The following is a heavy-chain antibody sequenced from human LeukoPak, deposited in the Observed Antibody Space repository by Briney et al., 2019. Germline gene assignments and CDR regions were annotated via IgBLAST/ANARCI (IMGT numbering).Heavy chain of an antibody. V-gene: IGHV3-30-3*01. CDR2: ISYDGSNK. J-gene: IGHJ4*02. CDR1: GFTFSSYA. Sequence: GGSLRLSCAASGFTFSSYAMHWVRQAPGKGLEWVVVISYDGSNKYYADSVKGRFTISRDNSKNTLYLQMNSLRAEETAVYYCARAGGSYWGYYDYWGQGTLVTVSS. D-gene: IGHD1-26*01. CDR3: ARAGGSYWGYYDY.